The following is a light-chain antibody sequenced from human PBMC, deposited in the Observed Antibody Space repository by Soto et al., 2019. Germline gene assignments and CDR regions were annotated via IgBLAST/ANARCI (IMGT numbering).Light chain of an antibody. V-gene: IGKV1-5*03. Sequence: DIQMTQSPSTLSASVGDRVTITCRASQSISSWLAWYQQKPGKAPKLLIYKASSLESRVPSRFSGSGSGTEFTLTISSLQPDDIATYYCQQYNSYSPSFGPGTKVDIK. J-gene: IGKJ3*01. CDR1: QSISSW. CDR3: QQYNSYSPS. CDR2: KAS.